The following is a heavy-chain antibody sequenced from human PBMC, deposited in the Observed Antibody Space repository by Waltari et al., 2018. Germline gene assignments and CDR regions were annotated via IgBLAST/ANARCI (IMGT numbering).Heavy chain of an antibody. Sequence: EVQLLESGGGLVQPGGSLRLSCPASGFTFCSYAMSWVRQAPGEGLEWGSDISASGGSTYYADSVKGRVTISRDNSKNTLYLQMNSLRAEDTAVYYCAKEPPSDRYFDYWGQGTLVTVSS. J-gene: IGHJ4*02. V-gene: IGHV3-23*01. CDR1: GFTFCSYA. CDR2: ISASGGST. CDR3: AKEPPSDRYFDY.